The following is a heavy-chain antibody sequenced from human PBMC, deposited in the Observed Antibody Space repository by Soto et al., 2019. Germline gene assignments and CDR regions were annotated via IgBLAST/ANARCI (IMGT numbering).Heavy chain of an antibody. J-gene: IGHJ4*02. D-gene: IGHD3-22*01. V-gene: IGHV4-31*03. CDR2: IYYSGST. CDR1: GGSISSGGYY. Sequence: SETLSLTCTVSGGSISSGGYYWSWIRQHPGKGLEWIGYIYYSGSTYYNPSLKSRVTISVDTSKNQFSLKLSSVTAADTAVYYCAREGGSSGYYYAGGFDYWGQGTLVTVSS. CDR3: AREGGSSGYYYAGGFDY.